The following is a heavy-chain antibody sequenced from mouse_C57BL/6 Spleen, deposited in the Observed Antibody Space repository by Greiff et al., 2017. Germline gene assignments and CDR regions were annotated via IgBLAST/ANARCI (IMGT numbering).Heavy chain of an antibody. CDR1: GFTFSDYG. CDR3: ARQYGSTYWYFDV. J-gene: IGHJ1*03. CDR2: ISNLAYSI. Sequence: EVKLVESGGGLVQPGGSLKLSCAASGFTFSDYGMAWVRQAPRKGPEWVAFISNLAYSIYYADTVTGRFTISRENAKNTLYLERSSLRSEDTAMYYCARQYGSTYWYFDVWGTGTTVTVSS. V-gene: IGHV5-15*04. D-gene: IGHD1-1*01.